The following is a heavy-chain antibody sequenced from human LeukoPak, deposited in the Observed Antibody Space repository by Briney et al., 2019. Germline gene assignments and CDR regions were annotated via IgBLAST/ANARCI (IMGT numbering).Heavy chain of an antibody. CDR1: GDSISYY. CDR3: ARHGSSWTFDY. D-gene: IGHD6-13*01. CDR2: SPYSGST. J-gene: IGHJ4*02. Sequence: SVTLSLTCTVFGDSISYYWSWIRQPPGKGLEWIAYSPYSGSTTYNPSLTSRVTISVDTSKNQFSLKVSSVTAADTAVYYCARHGSSWTFDYWGQGTLVSVSS. V-gene: IGHV4-59*08.